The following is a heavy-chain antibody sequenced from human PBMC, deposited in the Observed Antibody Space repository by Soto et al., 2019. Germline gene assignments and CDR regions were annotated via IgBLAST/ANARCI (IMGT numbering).Heavy chain of an antibody. Sequence: QVQLVQSGAEVKKPGSSVKVSCKASGGTFSSYAISWVQQAPGQGLEWMGGIIPIFGTANYAQKFQGRVTITADKSTSTAYMELSSLRSEDTAVYYCARGALGYCSGGSCFSDYWGQGTLVTVSS. CDR3: ARGALGYCSGGSCFSDY. V-gene: IGHV1-69*06. D-gene: IGHD2-15*01. J-gene: IGHJ4*02. CDR1: GGTFSSYA. CDR2: IIPIFGTA.